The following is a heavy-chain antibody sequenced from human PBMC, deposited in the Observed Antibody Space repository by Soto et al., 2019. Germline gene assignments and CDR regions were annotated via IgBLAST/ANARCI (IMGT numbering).Heavy chain of an antibody. CDR1: GGSISSSSYY. CDR2: IYYSGNT. J-gene: IGHJ5*02. CDR3: ASLTVLLHWFDP. Sequence: SETLSLTCTVSGGSISSSSYYWGWIRQPPGKGLEWIGSIYYSGNTYYNPSLKSRVTISVDTSKNQFSLKLSSVTAADTAVYYCASLTVLLHWFDPWGQATLVTVS. D-gene: IGHD3-10*01. V-gene: IGHV4-39*01.